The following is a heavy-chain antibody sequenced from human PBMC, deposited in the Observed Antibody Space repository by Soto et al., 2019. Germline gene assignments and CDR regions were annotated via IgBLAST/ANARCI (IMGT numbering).Heavy chain of an antibody. CDR3: ARGRVVRGVTTSVPHDY. Sequence: QVQLVESGGGVVQPGRSLRLSCAASGFTFRTYGMHWVRQAPGKGLEWLAVISNTGINKYYADSVKGRFTISRDNSRDTLFLQMNSLRGEDTAIYYCARGRVVRGVTTSVPHDYWGQGTLVTVSS. J-gene: IGHJ4*02. V-gene: IGHV3-30*03. CDR2: ISNTGINK. CDR1: GFTFRTYG. D-gene: IGHD3-10*01.